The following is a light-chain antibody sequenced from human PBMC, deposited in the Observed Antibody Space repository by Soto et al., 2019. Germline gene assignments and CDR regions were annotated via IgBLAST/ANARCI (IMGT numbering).Light chain of an antibody. CDR2: GAS. J-gene: IGKJ1*01. Sequence: EIVLTQSPGTLSLSPGERATLSCRASQSVNNNYLAWYQQKPGQAPRLLIHGASSRATGIPDRFSGSGSGTDFTLTISRLEAEDFAVYFCQQYGSSPRTFGQGTEVDIK. V-gene: IGKV3-20*01. CDR3: QQYGSSPRT. CDR1: QSVNNNY.